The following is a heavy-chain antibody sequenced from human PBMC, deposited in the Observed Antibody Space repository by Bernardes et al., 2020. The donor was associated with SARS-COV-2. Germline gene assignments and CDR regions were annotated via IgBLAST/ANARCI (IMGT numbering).Heavy chain of an antibody. J-gene: IGHJ6*02. Sequence: ASVKVSCKVSGYTLTALSMHWVRQAPGQGLEWMGGFDPEDGETIYAQKFQGRVTMTEDTSTDTAYMELSSLRSEDTAVYYCATVTIAAAGTNYYYGMDVWGQGTTVTVSS. CDR2: FDPEDGET. D-gene: IGHD6-13*01. CDR3: ATVTIAAAGTNYYYGMDV. CDR1: GYTLTALS. V-gene: IGHV1-24*01.